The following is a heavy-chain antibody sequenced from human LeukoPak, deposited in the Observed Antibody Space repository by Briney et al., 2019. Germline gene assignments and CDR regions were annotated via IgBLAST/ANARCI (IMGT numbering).Heavy chain of an antibody. CDR2: ITSDASTK. CDR1: GFIFGSYS. V-gene: IGHV3-48*01. CDR3: ARLIFIAADGTGWFDP. Sequence: GGSLRLSCVASGFIFGSYSMNWVRQAPGKGLEWISYITSDASTKSYADSVKGRFTISRNNDRNSLYLQMNSLRAEDTAMYYCARLIFIAADGTGWFDPWGQGTLVTVSS. J-gene: IGHJ5*02. D-gene: IGHD6-13*01.